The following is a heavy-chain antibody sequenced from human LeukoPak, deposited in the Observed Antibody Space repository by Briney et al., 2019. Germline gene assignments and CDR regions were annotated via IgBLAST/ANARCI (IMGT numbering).Heavy chain of an antibody. V-gene: IGHV4-30-4*07. CDR2: IYYSGST. CDR3: AREVVVQAADLYYFDY. CDR1: GGSISSGGYS. D-gene: IGHD2-2*01. Sequence: PSETLSLTCAVSGGSISSGGYSWSWIRQPPGKGLEWIGYIYYSGSTYYNPSLKSRVTISVDTSKNQFSLKLSSVTAADTAVYYCAREVVVQAADLYYFDYWGQGTLVTVSS. J-gene: IGHJ4*02.